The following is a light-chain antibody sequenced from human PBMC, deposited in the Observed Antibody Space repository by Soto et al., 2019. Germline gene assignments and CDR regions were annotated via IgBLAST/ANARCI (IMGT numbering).Light chain of an antibody. CDR2: DVS. V-gene: IGLV2-14*01. J-gene: IGLJ1*01. CDR1: SSDVGGYNY. Sequence: QSVLTQPASVSGSPGQSITISCTGTSSDVGGYNYVSWYQQHPGKAPKLMIYDVSNRPSGVSNRFSGSKSGNTASLTISGLQAEDEAGYYCGSYTSSSSYVFGTGTKVTVL. CDR3: GSYTSSSSYV.